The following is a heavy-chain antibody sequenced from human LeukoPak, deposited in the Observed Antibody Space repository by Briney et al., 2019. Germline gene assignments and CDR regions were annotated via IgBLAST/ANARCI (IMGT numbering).Heavy chain of an antibody. D-gene: IGHD3-10*01. Sequence: PSETLSLTCAVSGGSISSSSYYWGWIRQPPGKGLEWIGSIYYSGSTYYNPSLKSRVTISVDTSKNQFSLKLSSVTAADTAVYYCARSGLGESALTSLDPWGQGTLVTVSS. CDR2: IYYSGST. J-gene: IGHJ5*02. V-gene: IGHV4-39*07. CDR3: ARSGLGESALTSLDP. CDR1: GGSISSSSYY.